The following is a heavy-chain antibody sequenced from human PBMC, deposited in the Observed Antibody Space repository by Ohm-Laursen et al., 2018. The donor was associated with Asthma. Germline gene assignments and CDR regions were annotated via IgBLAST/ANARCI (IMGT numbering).Heavy chain of an antibody. J-gene: IGHJ4*02. CDR2: ISSSSSSL. CDR3: ARGYYYDSRASYYFDY. CDR1: GFSSSSYT. D-gene: IGHD3-22*01. V-gene: IGHV3-48*02. Sequence: SLRLSCAASGFSSSSYTMNWVRQAPGKGLEWVSYISSSSSSLYYADSVKGRFTISRDDAKNSLSLQMNSLRDDDTAVYYCARGYYYDSRASYYFDYWGQGTLVTVSS.